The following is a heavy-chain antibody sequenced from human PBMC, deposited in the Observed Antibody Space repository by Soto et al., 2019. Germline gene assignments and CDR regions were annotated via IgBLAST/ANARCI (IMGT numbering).Heavy chain of an antibody. CDR3: AGTYCSSTSCYRAFDI. CDR2: INAGNGNT. J-gene: IGHJ3*02. D-gene: IGHD2-2*02. CDR1: GYTFTSYA. Sequence: ASVKVSCKASGYTFTSYAMHWVRQAPGQRLEWMGWINAGNGNTKYSQKFQGRVTITRDTSASTAYMELSSLRSEDTAVYYCAGTYCSSTSCYRAFDIWGQGTMVTVSS. V-gene: IGHV1-3*01.